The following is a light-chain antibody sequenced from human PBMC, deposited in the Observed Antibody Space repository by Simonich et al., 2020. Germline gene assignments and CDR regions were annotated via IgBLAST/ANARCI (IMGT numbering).Light chain of an antibody. V-gene: IGLV2-23*01. J-gene: IGLJ2*01. CDR2: EGS. CDR3: CSYAGSSTVV. CDR1: SSDVWSYNL. Sequence: QSALTQPASVSGSPGQSITISCTGTSSDVWSYNLVSWYQQHPGKGPKLMIYEGSKRPSGVSNRFSGSKSGNTAYLTISGLQAEDEADYYCCSYAGSSTVVFGGGTKLTVL.